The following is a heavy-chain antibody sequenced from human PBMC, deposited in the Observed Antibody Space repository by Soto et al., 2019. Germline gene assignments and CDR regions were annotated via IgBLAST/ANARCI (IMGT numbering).Heavy chain of an antibody. J-gene: IGHJ4*02. CDR3: ARGPKGYSSTWYVD. CDR1: GGSFSGYC. D-gene: IGHD6-13*01. Sequence: QVQLQQWGAGLLKPSETLSLTCAVYGGSFSGYCWSWIRQPPGKGLEWIGEINHSGSTNYNPSLKSRATISVDTSKNQFSLKLSSVTAADTAVYYCARGPKGYSSTWYVDWGQGTLVTVSS. V-gene: IGHV4-34*01. CDR2: INHSGST.